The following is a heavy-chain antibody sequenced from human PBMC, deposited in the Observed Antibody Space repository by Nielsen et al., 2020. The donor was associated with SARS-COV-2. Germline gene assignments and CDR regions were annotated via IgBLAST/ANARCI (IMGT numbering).Heavy chain of an antibody. CDR3: ARDLAYYGMDV. CDR2: IGTAGDT. CDR1: GFTFSSYD. V-gene: IGHV3-13*04. Sequence: GGSLRLSCAAPGFTFSSYDMHWVRQATGKGLEWVSAIGTAGDTYYPGSVKGRFTISRENAKNSLYLQMNSLRAGDTAVYYCARDLAYYGMDVWGQGTTVTVSS. J-gene: IGHJ6*02.